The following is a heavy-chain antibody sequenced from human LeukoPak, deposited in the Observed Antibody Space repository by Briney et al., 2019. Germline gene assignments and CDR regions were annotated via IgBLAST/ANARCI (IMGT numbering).Heavy chain of an antibody. Sequence: PSETLSLTCAVSGGSISSGGYSWSWIRQPPGKGLEWIGYIYYSGSTNYNPSLKSRVTISVDTSKNQFSLKLSSVTAADTAVYYCAGPTTGDYYYGMDVWGQGTTVTVSS. CDR3: AGPTTGDYYYGMDV. CDR2: IYYSGST. V-gene: IGHV4-61*08. CDR1: GGSISSGGYS. D-gene: IGHD4-11*01. J-gene: IGHJ6*02.